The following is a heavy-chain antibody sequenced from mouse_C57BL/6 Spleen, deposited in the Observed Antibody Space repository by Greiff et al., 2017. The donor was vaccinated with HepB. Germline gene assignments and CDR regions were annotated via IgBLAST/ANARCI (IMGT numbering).Heavy chain of an antibody. D-gene: IGHD1-1*01. Sequence: VQLQQSGAELAKPGASVKLSCKASGYTFTSYWMHWVKQRPGQGLEWIGYINPSSGYTKYNQKFKDKATLTADKSSSTAYMQLSSLTYEDSAGYYCARGSTTVVAPNWYFDVWGTGTTGTVSS. J-gene: IGHJ1*03. CDR2: INPSSGYT. V-gene: IGHV1-7*01. CDR1: GYTFTSYW. CDR3: ARGSTTVVAPNWYFDV.